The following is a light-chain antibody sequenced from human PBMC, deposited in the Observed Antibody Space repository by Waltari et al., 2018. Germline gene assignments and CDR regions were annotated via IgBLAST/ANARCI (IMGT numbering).Light chain of an antibody. J-gene: IGKJ1*01. V-gene: IGKV2D-29*01. CDR2: EVS. CDR3: MQSIQLPRT. CDR1: QSLLHSDGRTY. Sequence: DILLTQSPLSLSVTPGQPASISCKSSQSLLHSDGRTYLYWYLQKPGQPPQLLIHEVSNRFSGAPDRVSGSGSGTDFTLKISRVETEDVGLYYCMQSIQLPRTFGQGTKVEIK.